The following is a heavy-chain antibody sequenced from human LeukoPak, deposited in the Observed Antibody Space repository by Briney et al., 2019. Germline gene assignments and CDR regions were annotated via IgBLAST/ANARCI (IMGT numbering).Heavy chain of an antibody. D-gene: IGHD3-10*01. V-gene: IGHV4-39*07. Sequence: SETLSLTCTVSGGSISSSSYYWGWIRQPPGKGLEWIGSIYYSGSTYYNPSLKSRVTISVDTSKNQFSLKLSSVTAADTAVYYCARVRSYYYGSGSYGGGYYYYYMDVWGKGTTVTISS. CDR3: ARVRSYYYGSGSYGGGYYYYYMDV. CDR1: GGSISSSSYY. J-gene: IGHJ6*03. CDR2: IYYSGST.